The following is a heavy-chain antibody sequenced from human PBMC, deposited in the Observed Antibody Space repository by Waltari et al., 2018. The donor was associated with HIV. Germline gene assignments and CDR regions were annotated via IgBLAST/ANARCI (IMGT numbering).Heavy chain of an antibody. CDR2: MKEEGSEK. D-gene: IGHD3-10*01. V-gene: IGHV3-7*01. J-gene: IGHJ4*02. CDR1: GFSFSTSW. Sequence: EVQLVESGGGLVQPGESLRPSCTASGFSFSTSWMSWVRQSPGKGLEWVANMKEEGSEKRYADSVKGRFIISRDNAMNSLYLQMNNLRAEDTAVYYCATGFVPGYWGQGTLVTVSS. CDR3: ATGFVPGY.